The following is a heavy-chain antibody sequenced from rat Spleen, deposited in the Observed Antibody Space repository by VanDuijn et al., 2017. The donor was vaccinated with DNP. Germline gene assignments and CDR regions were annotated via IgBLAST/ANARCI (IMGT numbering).Heavy chain of an antibody. Sequence: EVQLVESGGGLVQPGRSLKLSCAASGFTFSDYYMAWVRQAPTKGLEWVGYISYDGGNTNYGDSVKGRFTISRDNAKSTLYLQMNSLRSEDTATYHGVRPHYYYGSYPQYWGQGVMVTVTS. CDR3: VRPHYYYGSYPQY. V-gene: IGHV5-22*01. CDR2: ISYDGGNT. J-gene: IGHJ2*01. D-gene: IGHD1-12*02. CDR1: GFTFSDYY.